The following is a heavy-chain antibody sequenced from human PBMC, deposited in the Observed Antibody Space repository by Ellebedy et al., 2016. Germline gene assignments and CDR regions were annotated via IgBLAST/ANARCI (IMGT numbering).Heavy chain of an antibody. Sequence: GESLKISXAASGFTFSDYYMSWIRQAPGKGLEWVSYISSSSSYTNYADSVKGRFTISRDNAKNSLYLQMNSLRAEDTAVYYCARDAVAEFGVVIQPGLFDYWGQGTLVTVSS. CDR2: ISSSSSYT. D-gene: IGHD3-3*01. V-gene: IGHV3-11*06. CDR1: GFTFSDYY. CDR3: ARDAVAEFGVVIQPGLFDY. J-gene: IGHJ4*02.